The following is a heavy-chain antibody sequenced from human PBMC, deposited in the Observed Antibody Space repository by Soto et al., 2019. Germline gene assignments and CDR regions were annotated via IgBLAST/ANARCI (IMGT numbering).Heavy chain of an antibody. CDR2: MNPNSGNT. V-gene: IGHV1-8*01. CDR1: GYTFTSYD. Sequence: GASVKVSCKASGYTFTSYDINWVRQATGQGLEWMGWMNPNSGNTGYAQKFQGRVTMTRNTSISTAYMVLSSLRSEDTAVYYCARWDSSSWYERYFDYWSQGTLVTVSS. J-gene: IGHJ4*02. CDR3: ARWDSSSWYERYFDY. D-gene: IGHD6-13*01.